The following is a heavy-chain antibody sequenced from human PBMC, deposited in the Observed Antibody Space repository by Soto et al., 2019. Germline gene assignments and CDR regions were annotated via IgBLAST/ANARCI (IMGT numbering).Heavy chain of an antibody. V-gene: IGHV3-23*01. D-gene: IGHD1-1*01. Sequence: EVRLLESGGGLVKPGGSLRLSCATSGLTFSNYAMSWVRQAPGGGLEWVSSMSGSSSTTYYADSVRGRFTISRDRSKNTLYLQMSSLRAEDTALYYCARSGDNYNRLDYWGQGTPVTVSS. J-gene: IGHJ4*02. CDR1: GLTFSNYA. CDR3: ARSGDNYNRLDY. CDR2: MSGSSSTT.